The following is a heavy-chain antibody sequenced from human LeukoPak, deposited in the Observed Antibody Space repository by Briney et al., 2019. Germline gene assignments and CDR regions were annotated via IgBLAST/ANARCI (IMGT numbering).Heavy chain of an antibody. J-gene: IGHJ6*02. CDR1: GGSFSGYY. Sequence: SETLSLTCAVYGGSFSGYYWSWIRQPPGKGLEWIGEINHSGSTNYNPSLKSRVTISVDTSKNQFSLKLSSVTAADTAVYYCARGRGGSSWPLYYYGIDDWGQQSTVTVS. V-gene: IGHV4-34*01. CDR2: INHSGST. CDR3: ARGRGGSSWPLYYYGIDD. D-gene: IGHD6-13*01.